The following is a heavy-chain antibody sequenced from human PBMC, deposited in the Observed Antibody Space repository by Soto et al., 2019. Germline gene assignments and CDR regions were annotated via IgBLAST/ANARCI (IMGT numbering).Heavy chain of an antibody. Sequence: HVQLVQAGAEVKKPGASVKVSCKASGYIFTTYGISWVRQAPGQGLEWMGWISAYNGNTNYAQKIQGRVTMSTDTSTSTAYMELRSLRSDDTAVYYCARQQWLYYYYGMDVWGQGTTVTVSS. CDR1: GYIFTTYG. D-gene: IGHD6-19*01. J-gene: IGHJ6*02. CDR2: ISAYNGNT. CDR3: ARQQWLYYYYGMDV. V-gene: IGHV1-18*01.